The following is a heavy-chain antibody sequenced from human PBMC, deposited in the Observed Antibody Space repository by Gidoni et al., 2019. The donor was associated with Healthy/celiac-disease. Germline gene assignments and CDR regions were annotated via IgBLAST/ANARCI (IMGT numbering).Heavy chain of an antibody. CDR1: GFTVSSNY. Sequence: EVQLVESGGGLVQPGGSLRLSCAASGFTVSSNYMRWVRQAPGKGLEWVSVIYSGGSTYYADSVKGRFTISRDNSKNTLYLQMNSLRAEDTAVYYCARVEGYSGYVGSLRYYYYGMDVWGQGTTVTVSS. CDR3: ARVEGYSGYVGSLRYYYYGMDV. D-gene: IGHD5-12*01. CDR2: IYSGGST. V-gene: IGHV3-66*01. J-gene: IGHJ6*02.